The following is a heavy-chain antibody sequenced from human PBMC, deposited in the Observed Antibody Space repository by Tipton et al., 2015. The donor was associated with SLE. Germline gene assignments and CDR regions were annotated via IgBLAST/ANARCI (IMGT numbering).Heavy chain of an antibody. D-gene: IGHD6-19*01. Sequence: TLSLTCTVSGASIGSHHWTWIRQPPGKGLEWFGNIFYSGGTNYSPFLTSRITISVDTSKNQLSLNVISMTAADTAVYYCAKDQSGWLVRDGMDVWGQGTTVTVSS. CDR1: GASIGSHH. CDR2: IFYSGGT. V-gene: IGHV4-59*11. CDR3: AKDQSGWLVRDGMDV. J-gene: IGHJ6*02.